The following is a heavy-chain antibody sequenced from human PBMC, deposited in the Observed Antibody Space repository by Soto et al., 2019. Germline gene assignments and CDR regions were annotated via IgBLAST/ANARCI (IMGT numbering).Heavy chain of an antibody. CDR2: INHSGSN. CDR1: GGSFSGYY. CDR3: AILRLTIFVVVLTP. D-gene: IGHD3-3*01. J-gene: IGHJ5*02. Sequence: QVQLQQWGAGLLKPSETLSLTCAVYGGSFSGYYWSWIRQPPGKGLEWIGEINHSGSNNYNPSLTSRVTISVDTSKNQCSLKLSSVTAADKAVYYCAILRLTIFVVVLTPWGQGTLVTVSS. V-gene: IGHV4-34*01.